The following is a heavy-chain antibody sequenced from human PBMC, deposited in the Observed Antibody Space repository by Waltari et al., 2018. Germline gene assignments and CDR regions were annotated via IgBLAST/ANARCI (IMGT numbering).Heavy chain of an antibody. CDR1: GGSISSHY. V-gene: IGHV4-59*11. D-gene: IGHD3-22*01. CDR2: IYYSGST. Sequence: QVQLQESGPGLVTPSETLSLTCTVSGGSISSHYWSWIRQPPGKGLEWIGYIYYSGSTNYNPSLKSRVTISVDTSKNQFSLKLSSVTAADTAVYYCARTAGYYGSFDIWGQGTMVTVSS. CDR3: ARTAGYYGSFDI. J-gene: IGHJ3*02.